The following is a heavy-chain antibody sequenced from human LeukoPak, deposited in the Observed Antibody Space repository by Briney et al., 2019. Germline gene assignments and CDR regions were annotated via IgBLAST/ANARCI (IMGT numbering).Heavy chain of an antibody. CDR2: IYGSSDTT. Sequence: GGSLRLSCAASGFTFSSYAMTWVRQAPGKGLEWVPSIYGSSDTTTYADSVKGRFTISRDNSKNTLYLQMNSLRDEDTAVYYCAKGWQKPWFGGQGTLVTVSS. J-gene: IGHJ4*02. V-gene: IGHV3-23*01. CDR1: GFTFSSYA. CDR3: AKGWQKPWF. D-gene: IGHD3-10*01.